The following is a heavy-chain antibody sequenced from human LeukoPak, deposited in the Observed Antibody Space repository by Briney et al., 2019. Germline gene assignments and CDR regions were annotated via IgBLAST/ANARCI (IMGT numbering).Heavy chain of an antibody. CDR1: GFTFNSHS. Sequence: PGGALRLSCAASGFTFNSHSMNWVRQAPGKGLEWISSISMSSSHIYYADSVKGRFTISRDNANNSLYLQMNSLRAEDTAVYYCAKDVEVVGWTPACPMDVWGKGTTVTVSS. J-gene: IGHJ6*04. CDR3: AKDVEVVGWTPACPMDV. CDR2: ISMSSSHI. V-gene: IGHV3-21*01. D-gene: IGHD2-15*01.